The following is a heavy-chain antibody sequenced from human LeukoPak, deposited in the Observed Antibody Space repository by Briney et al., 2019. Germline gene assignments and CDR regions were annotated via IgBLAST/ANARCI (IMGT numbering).Heavy chain of an antibody. CDR2: ISSSGTTI. CDR1: GFTFSDYY. J-gene: IGHJ1*01. D-gene: IGHD6-6*01. CDR3: ARESSSSYGVDFQH. Sequence: PGGSLRLSCVASGFTFSDYYMSWIRQAPGKGLEWVSYISSSGTTIYYADSVKGRFTISRDNAKNSLYLQMNSLRAEDTAVYYCARESSSSYGVDFQHWGQGTLVTVSS. V-gene: IGHV3-11*04.